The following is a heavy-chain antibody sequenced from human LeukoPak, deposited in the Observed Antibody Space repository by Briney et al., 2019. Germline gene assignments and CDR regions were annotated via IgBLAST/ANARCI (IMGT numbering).Heavy chain of an antibody. D-gene: IGHD3-22*01. V-gene: IGHV4-59*12. CDR3: ARSSGYYSRTFDY. Sequence: SETLSLTCTVSGGSISSYYWSWIRQPPGKGLEWIGYIYYSGSTNYNPSLKSRVTISVDKSKNQFSLKLSSVTAADTAVYYCARSSGYYSRTFDYWGQGTLVTVSS. CDR2: IYYSGST. J-gene: IGHJ4*02. CDR1: GGSISSYY.